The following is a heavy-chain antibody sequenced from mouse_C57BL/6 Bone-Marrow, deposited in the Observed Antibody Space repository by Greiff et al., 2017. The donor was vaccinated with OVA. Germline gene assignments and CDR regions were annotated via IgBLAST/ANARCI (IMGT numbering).Heavy chain of an antibody. CDR3: ARGENYGSSYFDY. Sequence: LVESGAELVRPGASVKLSCKASGYTFTDYYINWVKQRPGQGLEWIARIYPGSGNTYYNEKFKGKATLTAEKSSSTAYMQLSSLTSEDSAVYFCARGENYGSSYFDYWGQGTTLTVSS. CDR2: IYPGSGNT. J-gene: IGHJ2*01. V-gene: IGHV1-76*01. D-gene: IGHD1-1*01. CDR1: GYTFTDYY.